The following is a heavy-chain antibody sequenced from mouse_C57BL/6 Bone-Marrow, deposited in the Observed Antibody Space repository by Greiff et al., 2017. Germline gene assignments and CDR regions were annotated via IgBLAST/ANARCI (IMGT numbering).Heavy chain of an antibody. D-gene: IGHD6-1*01. CDR1: GYTFTSYW. CDR2: IDPSDSYT. J-gene: IGHJ4*01. CDR3: ARGAF. Sequence: QVQLQQPGAELVRPGTSVKLSCKASGYTFTSYWMHWVKQRPGQGLEWIGVIDPSDSYTNYNQKFKGKATLTVDTSSSTAYMQLSSLTSEDSAVCYCARGAFWGQGTSVTVSA. V-gene: IGHV1-59*01.